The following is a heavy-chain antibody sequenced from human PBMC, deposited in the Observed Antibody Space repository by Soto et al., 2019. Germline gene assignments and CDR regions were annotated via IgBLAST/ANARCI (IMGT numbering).Heavy chain of an antibody. CDR2: IYYSGST. Sequence: SETLSLTCTVSCGSISSYYWSWIRRPPGKGLEWIGYIYYSGSTNYNPSLKSRVTISVDTSKDQFSLKLSSVTAADTAVYYCARAGYYYDSSGYFYYWGQGTLVTVSS. CDR3: ARAGYYYDSSGYFYY. D-gene: IGHD3-22*01. V-gene: IGHV4-59*01. J-gene: IGHJ4*02. CDR1: CGSISSYY.